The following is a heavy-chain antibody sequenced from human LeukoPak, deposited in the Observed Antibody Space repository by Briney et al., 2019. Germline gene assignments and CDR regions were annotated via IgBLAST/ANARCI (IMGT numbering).Heavy chain of an antibody. CDR1: VYTFTGYY. CDR3: VRDVLLDGYSYGMG. D-gene: IGHD5-18*01. J-gene: IGHJ4*02. Sequence: GASVKVSCKASVYTFTGYYMHWVRQAPGQGLEWMGRINPNSGGTNYAQKFQGRVTMTRDTSISTAYMELSRLRSDDTAVYYCVRDVLLDGYSYGMGWGQGTLVTVSS. V-gene: IGHV1-2*06. CDR2: INPNSGGT.